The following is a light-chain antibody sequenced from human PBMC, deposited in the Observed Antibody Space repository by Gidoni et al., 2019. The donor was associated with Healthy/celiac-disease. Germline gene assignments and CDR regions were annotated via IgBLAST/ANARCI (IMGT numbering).Light chain of an antibody. CDR2: AAS. CDR1: QSISSY. V-gene: IGKV1-39*01. CDR3: QQSYSTPIFT. Sequence: DIQMTQSPSSLSASVGDRVTITCRASQSISSYLNWYQQKPGKAPKLLIYAASSLQGGVPSRFSGSGSGTDFTLTISSLQPEDFATYYCQQSYSTPIFTFGPGTKVDIK. J-gene: IGKJ3*01.